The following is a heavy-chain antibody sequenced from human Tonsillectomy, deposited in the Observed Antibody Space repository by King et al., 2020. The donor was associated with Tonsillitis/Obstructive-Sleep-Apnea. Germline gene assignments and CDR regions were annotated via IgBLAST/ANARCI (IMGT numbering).Heavy chain of an antibody. D-gene: IGHD4-11*01. CDR1: GYSISSGYY. J-gene: IGHJ4*02. V-gene: IGHV4-38-2*02. CDR2: IYHSGST. Sequence: QLQESGPGLVKPSETLSLTCTVSGYSISSGYYWGWIRQPPGKGLEWIGSIYHSGSTYYNPSLKSRVTISVDTSKNQFSLKLSSVTAADTAVYYCAREGPEGTTVTAYWGQGTLVTVSS. CDR3: AREGPEGTTVTAY.